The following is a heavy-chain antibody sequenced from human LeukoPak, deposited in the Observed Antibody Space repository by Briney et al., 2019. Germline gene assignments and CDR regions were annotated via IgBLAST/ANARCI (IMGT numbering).Heavy chain of an antibody. CDR2: IIPILGIA. V-gene: IGHV1-69*04. Sequence: GASVKVSCKASGGTFSSYAISWVRQAPGQGLEWMGRIIPILGIANYAQKFQGRVTITADKSTSTAYMELSSLRSEDTAVYYCARAPNYYDSSGYYYEGVAFDIWGQGTMVTVSS. CDR1: GGTFSSYA. J-gene: IGHJ3*02. CDR3: ARAPNYYDSSGYYYEGVAFDI. D-gene: IGHD3-22*01.